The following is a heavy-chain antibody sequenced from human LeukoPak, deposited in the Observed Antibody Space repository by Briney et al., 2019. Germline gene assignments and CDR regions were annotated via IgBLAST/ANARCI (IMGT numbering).Heavy chain of an antibody. V-gene: IGHV4-34*01. CDR3: ARIAAAARNYGMDV. CDR2: INHSGST. D-gene: IGHD6-13*01. J-gene: IGHJ6*04. Sequence: PSETLSLTCAVYGGSFSGYYWSWIRQPPGKGLGWIGEINHSGSTNYNPSLKSRVTISVDTSKNQFSLKLSSVTAADTAVYYCARIAAAARNYGMDVWGKGTTVTVSS. CDR1: GGSFSGYY.